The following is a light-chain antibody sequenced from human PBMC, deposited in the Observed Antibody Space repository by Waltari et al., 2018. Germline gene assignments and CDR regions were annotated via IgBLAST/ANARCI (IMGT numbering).Light chain of an antibody. CDR1: SSDVGSYDL. V-gene: IGLV2-23*02. CDR2: EVN. J-gene: IGLJ3*02. CDR3: SSYAGTNIHWM. Sequence: QSALTQPAPVSWPPGQSITISSPGTSSDVGSYDLVSWYQQPPGTVPKLMIYEVNKRPSGVASRFSGSKSVNTASLTISGLQADDEADYYCSSYAGTNIHWMFGGGTKLTVL.